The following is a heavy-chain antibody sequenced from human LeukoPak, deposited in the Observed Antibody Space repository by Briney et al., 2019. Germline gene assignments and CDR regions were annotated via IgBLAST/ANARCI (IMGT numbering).Heavy chain of an antibody. CDR3: ARDRNMWALDI. CDR2: ISGYNGNT. CDR1: GYTFTSYY. D-gene: IGHD2-21*01. V-gene: IGHV1-18*04. Sequence: ASVKVSCKASGYTFTSYYMHWVRQAPGQGLEWMGWISGYNGNTKYAENPQGRLTMTIDSATSTAYMELRSLRSDDTAVFYCARDRNMWALDIWGQGTMVTVTS. J-gene: IGHJ3*02.